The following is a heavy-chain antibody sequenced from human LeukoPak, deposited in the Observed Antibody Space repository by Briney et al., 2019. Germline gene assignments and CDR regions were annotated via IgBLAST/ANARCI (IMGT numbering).Heavy chain of an antibody. D-gene: IGHD3-10*01. V-gene: IGHV3-53*01. J-gene: IGHJ1*01. Sequence: GGSLRLSCAASGFTVINKYMSWVRQAPGKGLEWVSVIYSGDYGGSTFYADSVKGRFIISRENAKNSLYLQMNSLRAEDTAVYYCARTYYYNSGSFQHWGQGTLVTVSS. CDR2: IYSGDYGGST. CDR3: ARTYYYNSGSFQH. CDR1: GFTVINKY.